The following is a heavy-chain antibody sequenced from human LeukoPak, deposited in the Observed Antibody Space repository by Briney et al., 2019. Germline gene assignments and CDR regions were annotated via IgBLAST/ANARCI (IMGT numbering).Heavy chain of an antibody. D-gene: IGHD1-26*01. CDR3: ARDVGGSLDY. Sequence: GSLRLSCAASGFTFRSYWMAWVRQAPGKGLEWVANIKEDESAKHQADSVKGRFTISRDNAQNSVYLQMSSLRGEDTAVYYCARDVGGSLDYWGQGTLVTVSS. CDR2: IKEDESAK. CDR1: GFTFRSYW. J-gene: IGHJ4*02. V-gene: IGHV3-7*01.